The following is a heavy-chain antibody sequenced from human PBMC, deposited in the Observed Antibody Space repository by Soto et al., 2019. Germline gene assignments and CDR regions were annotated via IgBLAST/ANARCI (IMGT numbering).Heavy chain of an antibody. V-gene: IGHV1-46*01. CDR1: GYTFTSYY. CDR2: INPSGGST. Sequence: ASVKVSCKASGYTFTSYYMHWVRQAPGQGLEWMGIINPSGGSTSYAQKFQGRVTMTRDTSTSTVYMELSSLRSEDTAVYYCARDPSRVRGYSHGYLFDYWGQGTLVTVSS. D-gene: IGHD5-18*01. J-gene: IGHJ4*02. CDR3: ARDPSRVRGYSHGYLFDY.